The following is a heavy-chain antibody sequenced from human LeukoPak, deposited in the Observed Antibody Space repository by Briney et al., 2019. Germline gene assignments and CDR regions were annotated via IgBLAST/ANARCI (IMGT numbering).Heavy chain of an antibody. CDR2: INHSGST. CDR1: GGSFSGYY. J-gene: IGHJ4*02. V-gene: IGHV4-34*01. Sequence: SETLSLTCAVYGGSFSGYYWSWTRQPPGKGLEWIGEINHSGSTNYNPSLKSRVTISADTSKNQFSLKLSSVTAADTAVYYCARGTVGATHLDYWGQGTLVTVSS. D-gene: IGHD1-26*01. CDR3: ARGTVGATHLDY.